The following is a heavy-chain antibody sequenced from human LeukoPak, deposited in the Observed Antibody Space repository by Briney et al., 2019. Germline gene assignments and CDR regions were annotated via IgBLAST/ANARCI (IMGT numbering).Heavy chain of an antibody. CDR3: ARDQGDVEPAAIFDY. CDR1: GGSINSNY. J-gene: IGHJ4*02. Sequence: SETLSLTCIVSGGSINSNYWSWIRQPPGKGLEWIGHIYHSGSPNYNPSLKSRVTISVDTSQNQFSLKLTSVTAADTAVYYCARDQGDVEPAAIFDYWGQGTLVTVSS. V-gene: IGHV4-59*01. D-gene: IGHD2-2*01. CDR2: IYHSGSP.